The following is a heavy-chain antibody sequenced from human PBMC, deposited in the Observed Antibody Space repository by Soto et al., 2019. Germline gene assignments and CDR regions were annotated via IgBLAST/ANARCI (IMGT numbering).Heavy chain of an antibody. D-gene: IGHD2-8*02. CDR1: GFTFSSYS. Sequence: GSLRLSCVVSGFTFSSYSMNWVRQAPGKGLEWVSDISSSSRTIHYADSVKGRFTISRDNAKNSLYLQMNSLRAEDTAVYYCAKDPGEDTYWFDYWGQGTLVTVSS. CDR3: AKDPGEDTYWFDY. V-gene: IGHV3-48*01. J-gene: IGHJ4*02. CDR2: ISSSSRTI.